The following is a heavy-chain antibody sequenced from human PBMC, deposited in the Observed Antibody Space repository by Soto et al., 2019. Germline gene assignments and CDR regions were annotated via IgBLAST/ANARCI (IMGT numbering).Heavy chain of an antibody. D-gene: IGHD2-15*01. CDR3: AREVAATPYYYYGMDV. Sequence: QVQLQESGPGLVKPSQTLSLTCTVSGGSISSGGYYWSWIRQHPGKGLEWIGYIYYSGSTYYNPSLKSRVTISVDTSKNQFSLKLSSVTAADTYVYYCAREVAATPYYYYGMDVWGQGTTVTVSS. V-gene: IGHV4-31*03. J-gene: IGHJ6*02. CDR2: IYYSGST. CDR1: GGSISSGGYY.